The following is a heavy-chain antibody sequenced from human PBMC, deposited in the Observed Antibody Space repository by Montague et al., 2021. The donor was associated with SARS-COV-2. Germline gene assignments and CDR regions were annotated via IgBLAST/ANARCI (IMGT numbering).Heavy chain of an antibody. CDR3: ARASSITIFGVVNQFDY. V-gene: IGHV4-31*03. D-gene: IGHD3-3*01. Sequence: TLSLTCTVSGGSISSGGYYWSWIRQPPGKGLEWIGFIYYSGSTYYNPSLKSRVTISVDTSKNQFSLKLSSVTAADTAVYYCARASSITIFGVVNQFDYWGQGTLVTVSS. CDR2: IYYSGST. J-gene: IGHJ4*02. CDR1: GGSISSGGYY.